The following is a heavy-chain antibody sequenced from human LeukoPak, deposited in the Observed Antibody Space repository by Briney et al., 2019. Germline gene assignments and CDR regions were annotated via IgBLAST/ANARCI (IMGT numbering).Heavy chain of an antibody. CDR1: GYTFTSYG. CDR3: ARDDGYGGNSISPNDY. Sequence: GASAKVSCTASGYTFTSYGISWVRQAPGQGLEWMGWISAYNGNTNYAQRLQGRVTTTTDTSTSTAYMELRSLRSDDTAVYYCARDDGYGGNSISPNDYWGQGTLVTVSS. V-gene: IGHV1-18*01. J-gene: IGHJ4*02. D-gene: IGHD4-23*01. CDR2: ISAYNGNT.